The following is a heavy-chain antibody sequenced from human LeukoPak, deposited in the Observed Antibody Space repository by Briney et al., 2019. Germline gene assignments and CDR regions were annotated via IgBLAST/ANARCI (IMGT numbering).Heavy chain of an antibody. J-gene: IGHJ4*02. CDR1: GGSISSSSYY. CDR3: AASGYYYFDY. Sequence: SETLSLTCTVSGGSISSSSYYWGWIRQPPGKGLEWIGSIYYSGSTYYNPSLKSRVTISLNTSKNQFSLKLSSVTAADTAVYYCAASGYYYFDYWGQGTLVTVSS. D-gene: IGHD3-22*01. CDR2: IYYSGST. V-gene: IGHV4-39*07.